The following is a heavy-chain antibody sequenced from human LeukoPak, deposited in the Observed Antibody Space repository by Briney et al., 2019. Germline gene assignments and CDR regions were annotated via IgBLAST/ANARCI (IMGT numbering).Heavy chain of an antibody. J-gene: IGHJ4*02. CDR1: GGSISSYY. Sequence: PSETLSLTCTVSGGSISSYYWSWIRQPPGKGLEWIGYVFYSGSTNYNPSLRSRVTISVDTSKNQFSLKLSSVTAADTAVYYCARAVGGDGSGSLWGPGTLVTVSS. V-gene: IGHV4-59*01. CDR2: VFYSGST. CDR3: ARAVGGDGSGSL. D-gene: IGHD3-10*01.